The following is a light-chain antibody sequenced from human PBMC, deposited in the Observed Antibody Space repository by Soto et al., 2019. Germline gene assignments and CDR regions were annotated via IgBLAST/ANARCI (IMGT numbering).Light chain of an antibody. CDR2: GAS. V-gene: IGKV3-15*01. CDR3: QQYHKWPLT. Sequence: IVMTQSPATLSVSPGERATLSCRASQSVSSNLAWYQQKPGQAPRLLIYGASTRATGIPASLSGSGSGTEFILTISSLQSEDFAVYYCQQYHKWPLTFGGGTKVDIK. J-gene: IGKJ4*01. CDR1: QSVSSN.